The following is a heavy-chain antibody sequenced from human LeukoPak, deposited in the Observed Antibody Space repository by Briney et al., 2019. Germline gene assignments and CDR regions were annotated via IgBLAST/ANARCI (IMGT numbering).Heavy chain of an antibody. CDR1: GGSFSGYY. V-gene: IGHV4-34*01. CDR2: INHSGST. Sequence: SETLSLTCAVYGGSFSGYYWSWIRQPPGKGLEWIGEINHSGSTNYNPSLKSRVTISVDTSKNQFSLKLSSVTAADTAVYYCARGDPPYYFDYWGQGTLVTVSS. J-gene: IGHJ4*02. CDR3: ARGDPPYYFDY.